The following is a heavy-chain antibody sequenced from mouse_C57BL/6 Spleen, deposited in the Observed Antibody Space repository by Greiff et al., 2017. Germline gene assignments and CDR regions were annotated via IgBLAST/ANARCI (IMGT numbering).Heavy chain of an antibody. Sequence: DVMLVESEGGLVQPGSSMKLSCTASGFTFSDYYMAWVRQVPEKGLEWVANINYDGSSTYYLDSLKSRFIISRDNAKNILYLQMSSLKSEDTATYYCARDRNYYGSSGFAYWGQGTLVTVSA. CDR2: INYDGSST. D-gene: IGHD1-1*01. J-gene: IGHJ3*01. V-gene: IGHV5-16*01. CDR3: ARDRNYYGSSGFAY. CDR1: GFTFSDYY.